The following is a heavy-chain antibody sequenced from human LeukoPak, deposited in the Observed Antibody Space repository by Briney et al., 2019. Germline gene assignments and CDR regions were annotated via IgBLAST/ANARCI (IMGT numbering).Heavy chain of an antibody. CDR2: LYNSGNT. CDR1: GGSISSYY. V-gene: IGHV4-4*07. Sequence: PSETLSLTCSVSGGSISSYYWSWIRQPAGKGLEWIGRLYNSGNTNYNPSLKSRVTMSVDTSKNQFSLKLTSATAADTAVYYCARAGYFYDSSGYYYWFDPWGQGTLVTVSS. J-gene: IGHJ5*02. CDR3: ARAGYFYDSSGYYYWFDP. D-gene: IGHD3-22*01.